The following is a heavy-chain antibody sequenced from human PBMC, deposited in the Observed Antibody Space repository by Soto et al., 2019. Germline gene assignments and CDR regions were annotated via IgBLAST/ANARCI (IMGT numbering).Heavy chain of an antibody. CDR2: IWYDGSNK. CDR3: ARAAGDTAMIPEKYYYYGMDV. D-gene: IGHD5-18*01. CDR1: GFTFISYG. Sequence: GESLKISCAASGFTFISYGMHWVRQAPGKGLEWVAVIWYDGSNKYYADSVKGRFTISRDNSKNTLYLQMNSLRAEDTAVYYCARAAGDTAMIPEKYYYYGMDVWGQGTTVTVSS. V-gene: IGHV3-33*01. J-gene: IGHJ6*02.